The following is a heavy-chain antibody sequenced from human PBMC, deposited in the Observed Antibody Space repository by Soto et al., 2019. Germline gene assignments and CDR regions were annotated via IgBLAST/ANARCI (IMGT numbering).Heavy chain of an antibody. CDR2: ISSSSSYT. Sequence: QVQLVESGGGLVQPGGSLRLSCAASGFTFSDYYMSWIRQAPGKGLEWVSYISSSSSYTNYADSVKGRFTISRDNAKNSLYLQMNSLRAEDTAVYYCASMDRDGYNYDYWGQGTLVTVSS. D-gene: IGHD5-12*01. V-gene: IGHV3-11*05. CDR3: ASMDRDGYNYDY. J-gene: IGHJ4*02. CDR1: GFTFSDYY.